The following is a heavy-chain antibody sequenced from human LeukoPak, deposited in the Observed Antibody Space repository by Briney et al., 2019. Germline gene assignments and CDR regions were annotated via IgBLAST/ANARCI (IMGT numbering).Heavy chain of an antibody. Sequence: GGSLRLSCAASGFTFSSYSMNWVRQAPGKGLEWVSSISSSSSYIYYADSVKGRFTISRDNAKNSLYLQMNSLRAEDTAVYYCARENYCTNGVCYSPFDYWGQGTLVTVSS. D-gene: IGHD2-8*01. CDR1: GFTFSSYS. V-gene: IGHV3-21*01. J-gene: IGHJ4*02. CDR3: ARENYCTNGVCYSPFDY. CDR2: ISSSSSYI.